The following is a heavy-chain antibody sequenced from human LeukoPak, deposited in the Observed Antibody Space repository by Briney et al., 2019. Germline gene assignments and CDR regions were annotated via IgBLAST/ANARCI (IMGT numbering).Heavy chain of an antibody. CDR3: ARDSDFSSDYY. V-gene: IGHV4-38-2*02. J-gene: IGHJ4*02. CDR2: IYHSGST. CDR1: GSSITSGYY. Sequence: SETLSLTCTVSGSSITSGYYWAWIQRPPGKGLEWIGSIYHSGSTYYNPSLKSRVTISVDTSKNRFSLKLSSVTAADTAVYYCARDSDFSSDYYWGQGTLVTVSS. D-gene: IGHD2-2*01.